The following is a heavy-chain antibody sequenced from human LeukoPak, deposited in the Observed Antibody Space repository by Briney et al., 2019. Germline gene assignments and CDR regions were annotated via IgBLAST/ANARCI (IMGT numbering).Heavy chain of an antibody. CDR2: IYHSGST. D-gene: IGHD2-2*01. CDR1: GYSISSGYY. CDR3: ARDHRIVVVPAAMRNWFDP. Sequence: SETLSLTCAVSGYSISSGYYWGWIRQPPGKGLEWIGSIYHSGSTYYNPSLKSRVTISVDTSKNQFSLKLSSVTAADTAVYYCARDHRIVVVPAAMRNWFDPWGQGTLVTVSS. V-gene: IGHV4-38-2*02. J-gene: IGHJ5*02.